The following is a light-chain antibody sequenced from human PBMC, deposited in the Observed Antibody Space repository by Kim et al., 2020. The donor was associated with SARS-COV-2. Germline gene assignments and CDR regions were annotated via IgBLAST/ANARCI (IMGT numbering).Light chain of an antibody. V-gene: IGKV1-27*01. CDR1: RDIANY. J-gene: IGKJ1*01. CDR2: AAS. Sequence: GDRVIITCRASRDIANYLAWYQQKPGRVPKFLIYAASALQSGVPSRFSGSGSGTHFTLTITGLQPEDVATYYCQQYDSAPPTFGHGTKVDIK. CDR3: QQYDSAPPT.